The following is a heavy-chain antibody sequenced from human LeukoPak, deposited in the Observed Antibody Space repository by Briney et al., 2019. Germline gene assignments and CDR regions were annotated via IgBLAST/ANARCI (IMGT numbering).Heavy chain of an antibody. D-gene: IGHD6-13*01. CDR2: IYYSGST. V-gene: IGHV4-59*08. Sequence: SETLSLTCTVSGGSISSYYWSWIRQPPGKGLEWIGHIYYSGSTNYNPSLKSRVTISVDTSKNQFSLKLSSVTAADTAVYYCASSGYSSSWSPQDQEYFDLWGRGTLVTVSS. CDR3: ASSGYSSSWSPQDQEYFDL. J-gene: IGHJ2*01. CDR1: GGSISSYY.